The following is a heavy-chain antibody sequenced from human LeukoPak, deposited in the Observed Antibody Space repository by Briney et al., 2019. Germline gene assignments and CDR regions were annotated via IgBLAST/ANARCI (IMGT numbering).Heavy chain of an antibody. CDR1: GGTFSSSS. Sequence: SVKVSCKASGGTFSSSSISWVRQAPGQGLEWMGGIIPIFGTANYAQKFQGRVTITADESTRTAYMKLSSLRSEDTAVYYCARPAAYHLPKEMFLYYWGQGTLVTVSS. V-gene: IGHV1-69*13. CDR2: IIPIFGTA. J-gene: IGHJ4*02. D-gene: IGHD2-2*01. CDR3: ARPAAYHLPKEMFLYY.